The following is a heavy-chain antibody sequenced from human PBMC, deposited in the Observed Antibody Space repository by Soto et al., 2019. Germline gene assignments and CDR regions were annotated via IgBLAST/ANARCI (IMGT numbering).Heavy chain of an antibody. CDR2: IYFSGST. J-gene: IGHJ3*02. D-gene: IGHD3-10*02. CDR1: GGSISSSRYY. CDR3: ARLNYCSGSFYIPGGAFDI. V-gene: IGHV4-39*01. Sequence: QLHLQESGPGLVKPSETLSLTCTVSGGSISSSRYYWGWIRQPPGKGLEWIGSIYFSGSTYYNPSLKRRVNLSLDTPKNRSPVNLSSVTAASMAAYYCARLNYCSGSFYIPGGAFDIWGQGKMVTVSS.